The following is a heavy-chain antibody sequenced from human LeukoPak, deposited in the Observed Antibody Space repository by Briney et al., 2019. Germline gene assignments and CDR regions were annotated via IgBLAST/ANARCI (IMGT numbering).Heavy chain of an antibody. CDR2: INHSGST. CDR3: ARRALGYCSGGSCYSSYYFDY. J-gene: IGHJ4*02. CDR1: GGSFSGYY. D-gene: IGHD2-15*01. V-gene: IGHV4-34*01. Sequence: SETLSLTCAVYGGSFSGYYWSWIRQPPGKGLEWIGEINHSGSTNYNPSLKSPVTISVDTSKNQFSLKLSSVTAADTAVYYCARRALGYCSGGSCYSSYYFDYWGEGTLVTVSS.